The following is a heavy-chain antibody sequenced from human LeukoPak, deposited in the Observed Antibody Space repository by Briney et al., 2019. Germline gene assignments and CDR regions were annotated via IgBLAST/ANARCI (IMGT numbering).Heavy chain of an antibody. V-gene: IGHV3-74*01. J-gene: IGHJ4*02. CDR2: INADGSAT. CDR1: GFTFSSYW. D-gene: IGHD3-22*01. Sequence: GGSLRLSCAASGFTFSSYWMHWVRQAPGKGLVWVSRINADGSATIYADSVKGRFTISRDNAKNTLYLQMNSLRAEDTAVYYCAQDTSGYYAYWGQGTLVTVSS. CDR3: AQDTSGYYAY.